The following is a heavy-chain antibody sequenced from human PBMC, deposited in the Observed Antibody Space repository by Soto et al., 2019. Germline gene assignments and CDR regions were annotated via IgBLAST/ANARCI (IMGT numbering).Heavy chain of an antibody. CDR1: GGTFSSYT. CDR3: ASRYCSSTSCYKGGGNWFDP. D-gene: IGHD2-2*01. J-gene: IGHJ5*02. Sequence: SVKVSCKASGGTFSSYTISWVRQAPGQGLEWMGGIIPIFGTANYAQKFQGRVTITADESTSTAYMELSSLRSEDTAVYYCASRYCSSTSCYKGGGNWFDPWGQGTLVTVSS. CDR2: IIPIFGTA. V-gene: IGHV1-69*13.